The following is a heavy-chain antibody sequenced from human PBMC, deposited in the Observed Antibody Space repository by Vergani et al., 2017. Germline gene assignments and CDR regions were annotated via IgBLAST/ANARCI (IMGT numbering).Heavy chain of an antibody. V-gene: IGHV3-23*01. D-gene: IGHD3-3*01. J-gene: IGHJ6*03. CDR3: ARDSYDFWSGYPLYYYMDV. CDR2: ISGSGGST. Sequence: EVQLLESGGGLVQPGGSLRLSCAASGFTFSSYAMSWVRQAPGKGLEWVSAISGSGGSTYYADSVKGRFTISRDNAKNSLYLQMNSLRAEDTAVYYCARDSYDFWSGYPLYYYMDVWGKGTTVTVSS. CDR1: GFTFSSYA.